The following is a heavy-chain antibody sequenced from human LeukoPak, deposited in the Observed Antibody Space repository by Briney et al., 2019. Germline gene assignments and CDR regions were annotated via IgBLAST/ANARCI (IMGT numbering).Heavy chain of an antibody. Sequence: SETLSLTCTVSDDSISDYYRGWIRQPPGKGLEWIGYFYNSGRPTYNPSLKSRVTISADTSKNHFSLKLNSVTTADTAVYYCTRGAGWLIDYWGQGILVTVSS. J-gene: IGHJ4*02. CDR2: FYNSGRP. V-gene: IGHV4-59*01. CDR3: TRGAGWLIDY. CDR1: DDSISDYY. D-gene: IGHD3-16*01.